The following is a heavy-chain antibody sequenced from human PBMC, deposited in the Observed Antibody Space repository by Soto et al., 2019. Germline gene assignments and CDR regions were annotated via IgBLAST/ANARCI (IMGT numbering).Heavy chain of an antibody. V-gene: IGHV3-23*01. J-gene: IGHJ4*02. CDR1: GFTFSSYA. CDR2: ISGSGAST. Sequence: GGSLRLSCAASGFTFSSYAMSWVRQAPGKGLEWVSGISGSGASTYYADSVKGRFTISRDNSKNTLYLQMHSLRAEDTAVYYCTKDGRTPPPKYYFDYWGQGTLVTVSS. CDR3: TKDGRTPPPKYYFDY.